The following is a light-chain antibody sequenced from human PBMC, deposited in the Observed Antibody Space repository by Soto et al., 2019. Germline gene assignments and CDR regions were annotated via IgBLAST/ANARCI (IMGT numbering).Light chain of an antibody. CDR1: QSLGGN. J-gene: IGKJ1*01. CDR2: RAS. CDR3: QQYGSSGT. Sequence: EIVMTQSPATLAVSPGDTATLSCRASQSLGGNLAWYQQKPGQAPRLLIFRASSRAKGVPARFSASGSGTEFTLTISGLQSEDFAVYYCQQYGSSGTFGQGTKVEIK. V-gene: IGKV3-15*01.